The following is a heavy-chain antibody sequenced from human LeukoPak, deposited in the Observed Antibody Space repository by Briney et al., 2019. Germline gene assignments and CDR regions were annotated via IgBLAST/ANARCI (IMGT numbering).Heavy chain of an antibody. CDR3: ASRRDLYGGKDY. V-gene: IGHV3-23*01. J-gene: IGHJ4*02. D-gene: IGHD4-23*01. Sequence: GGSLRLSCAASGFTFSSYAMSWVRQAPGKGLERVSAISGSGGSTYYADSVKGRFTISRDNSKNTLYLQMNSLRAEDTAVYYCASRRDLYGGKDYWGQGTLVTVSS. CDR1: GFTFSSYA. CDR2: ISGSGGST.